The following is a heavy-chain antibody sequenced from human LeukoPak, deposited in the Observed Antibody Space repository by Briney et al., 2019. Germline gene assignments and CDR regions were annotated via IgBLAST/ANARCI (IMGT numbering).Heavy chain of an antibody. V-gene: IGHV1-18*01. J-gene: IGHJ6*03. Sequence: ASVKVSCKASGYTFTSYGISWVRQAPGHGLEWMGWISAYNGNTNYAQKLQGRVTMTTDTSTSTAYMELRSLRSDDTAVYYCARVVVVVPAATTPYYYYYYMDVWGKGTTVTVSS. D-gene: IGHD2-2*01. CDR1: GYTFTSYG. CDR3: ARVVVVVPAATTPYYYYYYMDV. CDR2: ISAYNGNT.